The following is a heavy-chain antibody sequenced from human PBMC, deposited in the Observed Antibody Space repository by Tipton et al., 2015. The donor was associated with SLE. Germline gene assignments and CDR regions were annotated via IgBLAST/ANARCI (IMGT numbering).Heavy chain of an antibody. J-gene: IGHJ4*02. CDR1: GDSVSSNSAA. CDR3: ATVIGGYSGYDNDY. Sequence: GLVKPSQTLSLTCAISGDSVSSNSAAWNWIRQSPSRGLEWLGRTYYRSKWYNDFALSVKSRIIVNPDTSKNQFSLKLSSVTAADTAVYYCATVIGGYSGYDNDYWGQGTLVTVSS. CDR2: TYYRSKWYN. D-gene: IGHD5-12*01. V-gene: IGHV6-1*01.